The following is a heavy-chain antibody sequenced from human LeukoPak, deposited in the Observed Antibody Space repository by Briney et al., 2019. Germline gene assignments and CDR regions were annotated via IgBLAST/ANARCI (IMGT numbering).Heavy chain of an antibody. Sequence: GGSLRLSCAASGFTFRNYWMHWVRQAPGKGLVWVSRINSDGSSTTYADSVKGRFTMSRDNAKNTLYLQMNSLRAEDTAVYYCARGGFGIVVVSAIDYWGQGTLVTVSS. J-gene: IGHJ4*02. CDR3: ARGGFGIVVVSAIDY. D-gene: IGHD2-21*01. CDR1: GFTFRNYW. V-gene: IGHV3-74*01. CDR2: INSDGSST.